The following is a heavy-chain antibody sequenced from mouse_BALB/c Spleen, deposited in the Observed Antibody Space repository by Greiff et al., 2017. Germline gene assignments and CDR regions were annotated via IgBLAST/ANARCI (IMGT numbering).Heavy chain of an antibody. Sequence: QVQLKESGPGLVQPSQSLSITCTVSGFSLTSYGVHWVRQSPGKGLEWLGVIWSGGSTDYNAAFISSLSTSKDNSKSQVFCKMNSLQANDTAIYYCASYYRYLFDYWGQGTTLTVSS. J-gene: IGHJ2*01. D-gene: IGHD2-14*01. CDR1: GFSLTSYG. V-gene: IGHV2-2*02. CDR2: IWSGGST. CDR3: ASYYRYLFDY.